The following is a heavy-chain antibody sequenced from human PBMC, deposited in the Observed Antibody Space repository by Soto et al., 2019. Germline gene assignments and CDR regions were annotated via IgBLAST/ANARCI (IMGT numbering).Heavy chain of an antibody. CDR3: ESDREYCGGDCYWDAFDI. Sequence: PGGSLRLSCAASGFTFSSYSMNWVRQAPGKGLEGVSPISSSRSYIYYADSVKGRCTISRDNAKNSLYLQMNSLRAEATAVYYCESDREYCGGDCYWDAFDIWGQGTMVTVSS. J-gene: IGHJ3*02. CDR2: ISSSRSYI. D-gene: IGHD2-21*01. CDR1: GFTFSSYS. V-gene: IGHV3-21*01.